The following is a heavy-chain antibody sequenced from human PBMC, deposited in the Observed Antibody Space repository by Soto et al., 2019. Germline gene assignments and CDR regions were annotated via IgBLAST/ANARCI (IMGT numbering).Heavy chain of an antibody. V-gene: IGHV5-51*01. D-gene: IGHD2-2*01. Sequence: GESLKISCKGSGYSFTSYWIGWVRQMPGKGLEWMGIIYPGDSDTRYSPSFQGQVTISADKSISTAYLQWSSLKASDTAMYYCARRGYCSSTSCYDYYYYYGMDVWGQGTTVTVSS. CDR2: IYPGDSDT. CDR3: ARRGYCSSTSCYDYYYYYGMDV. CDR1: GYSFTSYW. J-gene: IGHJ6*02.